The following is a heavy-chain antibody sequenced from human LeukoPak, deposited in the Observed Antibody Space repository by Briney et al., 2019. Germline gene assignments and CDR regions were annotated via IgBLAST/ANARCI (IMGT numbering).Heavy chain of an antibody. CDR3: ARDGLLGDAFDI. Sequence: GGSLRLSCAASGFTFSSYSMNWVRQAPGKGLEWVSSISSSSSYIYYADSMKGRFTISRDNAKNSLYLQMNSLRAEDTAVYYCARDGLLGDAFDIWGQGTMVTVSS. CDR2: ISSSSSYI. J-gene: IGHJ3*02. D-gene: IGHD2-8*02. CDR1: GFTFSSYS. V-gene: IGHV3-21*01.